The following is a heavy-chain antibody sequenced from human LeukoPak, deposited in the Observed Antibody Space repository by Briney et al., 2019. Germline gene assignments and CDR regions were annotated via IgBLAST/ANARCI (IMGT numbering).Heavy chain of an antibody. Sequence: GGSLRLSYAASGFTFSSYWMSWVRQAPGKGLEWVANIKQDGSEKYYVDSVKGRFTISRDNAKNSLYLQMNSLRAEDTAVYYCAREPTLAYCGGDCWFDYWGQGTLVTVSS. CDR3: AREPTLAYCGGDCWFDY. J-gene: IGHJ4*02. CDR1: GFTFSSYW. V-gene: IGHV3-7*01. D-gene: IGHD2-21*02. CDR2: IKQDGSEK.